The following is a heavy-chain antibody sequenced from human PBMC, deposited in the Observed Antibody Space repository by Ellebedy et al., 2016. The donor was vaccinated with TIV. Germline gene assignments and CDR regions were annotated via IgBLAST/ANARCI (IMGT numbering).Heavy chain of an antibody. J-gene: IGHJ4*02. D-gene: IGHD5-18*01. CDR3: AGTRGYGYVY. Sequence: MPSETLSLTCAVHGESFTAYYWTWVRQSPEKGLEWLGEISHSGSGNYNPSLESRLTISVDKSSNQFSLKLSCVTAADTAVYYCAGTRGYGYVYWGLGTLVTVSS. CDR1: GESFTAYY. V-gene: IGHV4-34*01. CDR2: ISHSGSG.